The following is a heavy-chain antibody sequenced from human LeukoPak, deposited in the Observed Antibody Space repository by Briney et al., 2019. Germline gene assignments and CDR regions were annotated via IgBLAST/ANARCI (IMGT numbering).Heavy chain of an antibody. CDR2: IYHSGST. CDR1: GGSISSGGYS. Sequence: SETLSLTCAVSGGSISSGGYSWSWIRQPPGTGLEWIGYIYHSGSTYYNPSLKSRVTISVDRSKNQFSLKLSSVTAADTAVYYCARKPNYYGLDVWGQGTTVTVSS. CDR3: ARKPNYYGLDV. V-gene: IGHV4-30-2*01. J-gene: IGHJ6*02.